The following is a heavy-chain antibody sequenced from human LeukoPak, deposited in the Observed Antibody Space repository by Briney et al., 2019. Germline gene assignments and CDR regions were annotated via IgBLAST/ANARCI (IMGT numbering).Heavy chain of an antibody. J-gene: IGHJ5*02. CDR1: GFTFSNAW. V-gene: IGHV3-15*01. CDR2: IKSKTDGGTT. CDR3: TGWLNYDFWSGYLNWFDP. D-gene: IGHD3-3*01. Sequence: GGSLRLSCAASGFTFSNAWMSWVRQAPGKGLEWVGRIKSKTDGGTTDYAAPVKGRFTISRDDSKNTLYLQMNSLKTEDTAVYYCTGWLNYDFWSGYLNWFDPWGQGTLVTVSS.